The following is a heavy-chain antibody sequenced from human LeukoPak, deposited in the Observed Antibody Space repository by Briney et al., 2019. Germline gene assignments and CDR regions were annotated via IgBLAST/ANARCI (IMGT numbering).Heavy chain of an antibody. Sequence: GRSLRLSCAASGFTFSSYGMHWVRQAPGKGLEWVAVISYDGSNKYYADSVKGRFTISRDNAKNSLYLQMNSLRAEDTAVYYCAVGGTADYWGQGTLVPVSS. J-gene: IGHJ4*02. CDR1: GFTFSSYG. V-gene: IGHV3-30*03. CDR3: AVGGTADY. D-gene: IGHD2-15*01. CDR2: ISYDGSNK.